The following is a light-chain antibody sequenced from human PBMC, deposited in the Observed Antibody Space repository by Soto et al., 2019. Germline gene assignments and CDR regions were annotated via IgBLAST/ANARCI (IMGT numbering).Light chain of an antibody. CDR3: LSYTSANTRV. CDR1: SSDVGGYKF. J-gene: IGLJ3*02. CDR2: EVN. V-gene: IGLV2-14*01. Sequence: QSALTQPASESASPGQSITISCTGTSSDVGGYKFVSWYQHHPGKAPKLMIYEVNNRPSGVSNRFSGSKSGNTASLTISGLQPEDEADYYCLSYTSANTRVFGGGTKLTVL.